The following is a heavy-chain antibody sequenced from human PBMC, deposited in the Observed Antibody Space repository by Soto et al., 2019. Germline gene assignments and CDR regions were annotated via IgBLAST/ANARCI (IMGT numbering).Heavy chain of an antibody. CDR2: IKSKNDGGTT. J-gene: IGHJ4*02. CDR3: TTASGYSYGPGLFDY. Sequence: GGSLRLSCAASGFTFSNAWMNWVRQAPGKGLEWVGRIKSKNDGGTTDYAAPVKGRFTISRDDSKNTLYLQMNSLKTEDTAVYYCTTASGYSYGPGLFDYWGQGTLVTVSS. V-gene: IGHV3-15*07. D-gene: IGHD5-18*01. CDR1: GFTFSNAW.